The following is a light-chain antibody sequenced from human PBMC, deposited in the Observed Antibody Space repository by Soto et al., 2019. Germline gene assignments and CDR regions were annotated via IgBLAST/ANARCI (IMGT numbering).Light chain of an antibody. CDR2: DVS. Sequence: QSALTQPASVSGSPGQSITISCTGTSSDVGGYNYVSWYQQHPGKAPKLMIYDVSNRPSGVSNRFSGSKSGNTASLAISRLRAEDEADYYCSSYTSSSTLEVFGTGTKVTVL. CDR3: SSYTSSSTLEV. V-gene: IGLV2-14*01. J-gene: IGLJ1*01. CDR1: SSDVGGYNY.